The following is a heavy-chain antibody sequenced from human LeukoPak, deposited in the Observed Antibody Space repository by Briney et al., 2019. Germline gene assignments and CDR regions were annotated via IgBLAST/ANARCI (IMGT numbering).Heavy chain of an antibody. J-gene: IGHJ4*02. V-gene: IGHV3-23*01. CDR3: AKAGGGGGNY. CDR1: GFTFSSYA. CDR2: ISGSGGST. D-gene: IGHD3-16*01. Sequence: GGSLRLSCVVSGFTFSSYAMSWVRQAPGKGLEWVSGISGSGGSTYYADSVKGRFTISRDNTKNTLYLQMNSLRAEDTAVYYCAKAGGGGGNYWGQGTLVTVSS.